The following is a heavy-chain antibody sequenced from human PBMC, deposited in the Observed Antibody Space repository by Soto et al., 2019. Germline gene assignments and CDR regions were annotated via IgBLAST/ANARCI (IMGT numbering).Heavy chain of an antibody. CDR1: GGSISSYY. CDR3: ARLRVLTKKPKDYYYYMDV. D-gene: IGHD2-8*01. Sequence: SETLSLTCTVSGGSISSYYWSWIRQPPGKGLEWIGYIYYSGSTNYNPSLKSRLTISIDTSKNQFSLKLGPVTAAETAVYYCARLRVLTKKPKDYYYYMDVWGKGTTVTVSS. CDR2: IYYSGST. V-gene: IGHV4-59*08. J-gene: IGHJ6*03.